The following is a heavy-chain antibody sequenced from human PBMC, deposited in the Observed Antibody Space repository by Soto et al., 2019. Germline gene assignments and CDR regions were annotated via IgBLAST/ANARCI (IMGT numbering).Heavy chain of an antibody. D-gene: IGHD2-15*01. CDR2: IYHTGRS. Sequence: SETLSLTCTISGGSIRSEDHYWSWVRQPPGKGLEWIGQIYHTGRSNYNPSLRGRVTISVDKSKNQFSLKLSSVTAADTAVYYCARVGYCSGGSCYPVYYGMDVWGQGTTVTVSS. J-gene: IGHJ6*02. CDR1: GGSIRSEDHY. CDR3: ARVGYCSGGSCYPVYYGMDV. V-gene: IGHV4-4*02.